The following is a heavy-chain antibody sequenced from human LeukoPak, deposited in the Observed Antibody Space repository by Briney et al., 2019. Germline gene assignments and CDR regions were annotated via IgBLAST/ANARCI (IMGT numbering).Heavy chain of an antibody. J-gene: IGHJ4*02. D-gene: IGHD2-15*01. CDR3: ARRLPSIAVLDY. V-gene: IGHV4-31*03. Sequence: SETLSLTCTVSGGSISSGGYSWTWIRQHPGKGLEWIGYIYHTGNTYYTPSLKSRVTMSVDTSKNQFSLNLNSVTAADTAVYFCARRLPSIAVLDYWGQGILVTVSS. CDR1: GGSISSGGYS. CDR2: IYHTGNT.